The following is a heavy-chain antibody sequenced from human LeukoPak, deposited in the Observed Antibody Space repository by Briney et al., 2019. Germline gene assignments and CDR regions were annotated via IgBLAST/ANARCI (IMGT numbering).Heavy chain of an antibody. CDR1: GFTFSSYG. V-gene: IGHV3-30*18. D-gene: IGHD6-19*01. J-gene: IGHJ4*02. CDR3: AKDPRGGQWLEGLDY. Sequence: GRSLRLSCAASGFTFSSYGMHWVRQAPGKGLEWVAVISYDGSNKYYADSVKGRFTISRDNSKNTLYLQMNSLRAEDTAVYYRAKDPRGGQWLEGLDYWGQGTLVTVSS. CDR2: ISYDGSNK.